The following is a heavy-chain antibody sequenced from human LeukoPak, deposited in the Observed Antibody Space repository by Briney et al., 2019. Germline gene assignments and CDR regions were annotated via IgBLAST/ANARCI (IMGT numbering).Heavy chain of an antibody. J-gene: IGHJ6*03. CDR2: IHGNGST. CDR3: ARDMVSTWPYFYSYYYMDV. V-gene: IGHV4-4*07. Sequence: SETLSLTCTVSGASITTYSWNWIRQPAGKGLEWIGRIHGNGSTNYNPSLKSRVTMSLDTFKSQFSLKLPSVTAADTALYYCARDMVSTWPYFYSYYYMDVWGQGTTVAVSS. CDR1: GASITTYS. D-gene: IGHD6-13*01.